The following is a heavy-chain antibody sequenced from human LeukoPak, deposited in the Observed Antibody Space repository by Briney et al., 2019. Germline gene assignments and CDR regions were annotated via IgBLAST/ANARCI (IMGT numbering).Heavy chain of an antibody. CDR1: GFTFSSYE. J-gene: IGHJ3*02. CDR2: ISSSGSTI. D-gene: IGHD3-22*01. Sequence: GGSLRLSCAASGFTFSSYEMNWVRQAPGKRLEWVSYISSSGSTIYYADSVKGRFTISRDNAKNSLYLQMNSLRAEDTAVYYCARDNRLKYYYDSRDDAFDIWGQGTMVTVSS. V-gene: IGHV3-48*03. CDR3: ARDNRLKYYYDSRDDAFDI.